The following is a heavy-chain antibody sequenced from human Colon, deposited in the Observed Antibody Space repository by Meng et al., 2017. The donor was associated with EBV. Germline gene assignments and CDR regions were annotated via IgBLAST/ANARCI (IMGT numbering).Heavy chain of an antibody. CDR2: IYHGGNT. Sequence: QGQRQGSGPGLVEPSGTLSLTCAVSGASISSNNWWSWVRQPPGKGLEWIGEIYHGGNTNYNPSLKSRVTISVDRSNDQFSLSLSSVTAADTAVYYCARGNAYNAPSFDYWGQGTLVTVSS. V-gene: IGHV4-4*02. CDR3: ARGNAYNAPSFDY. J-gene: IGHJ4*02. CDR1: GASISSNNW. D-gene: IGHD5-24*01.